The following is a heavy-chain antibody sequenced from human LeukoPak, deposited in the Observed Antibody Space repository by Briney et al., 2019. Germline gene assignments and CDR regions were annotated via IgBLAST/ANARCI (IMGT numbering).Heavy chain of an antibody. Sequence: SGGSLRLSCAASGFSFSTYGMNWVRQPPGKGLEWIGSMYYRGSTYHNPSLKSRVTISVDTSKNQFSLKLSSVTAADTAVYYCATTTIRLGYWGQGTLVTVSS. J-gene: IGHJ4*02. D-gene: IGHD1-26*01. CDR1: GFSFSTYG. V-gene: IGHV4-39*07. CDR2: MYYRGST. CDR3: ATTTIRLGY.